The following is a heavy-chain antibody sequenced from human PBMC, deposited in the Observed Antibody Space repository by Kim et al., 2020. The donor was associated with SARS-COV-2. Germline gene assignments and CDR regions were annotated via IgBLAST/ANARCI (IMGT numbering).Heavy chain of an antibody. CDR3: ARETDDFWSGIAYYYYGMDV. J-gene: IGHJ6*02. CDR2: INPSGGST. D-gene: IGHD3-3*01. CDR1: GYTFTSYY. Sequence: ASVKVSCKASGYTFTSYYMHWVRQAPGQGLEWMGIINPSGGSTSYAQKFQGRVTMTRDTSTSTVYMELSSLRSEDTAVYYCARETDDFWSGIAYYYYGMDVWGQGTTVTVSS. V-gene: IGHV1-46*01.